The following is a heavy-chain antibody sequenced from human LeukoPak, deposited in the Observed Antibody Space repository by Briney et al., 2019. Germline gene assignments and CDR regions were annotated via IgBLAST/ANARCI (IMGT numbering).Heavy chain of an antibody. CDR1: GGSISSYY. CDR3: ARLSGSPHPPFDY. V-gene: IGHV4-4*07. D-gene: IGHD1-26*01. J-gene: IGHJ4*02. Sequence: SETLSLTCTVSGGSISSYYWSWIRQLAGKGLEWIGRIYTSGSTNYNPSLKSRVTISVDTSKNQFSLKLTSVTAADTAVYYCARLSGSPHPPFDYWGQGTLVTVSS. CDR2: IYTSGST.